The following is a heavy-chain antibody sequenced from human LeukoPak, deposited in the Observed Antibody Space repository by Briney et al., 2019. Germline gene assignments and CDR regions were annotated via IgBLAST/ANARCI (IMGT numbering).Heavy chain of an antibody. V-gene: IGHV4-4*02. CDR2: IYHSGST. J-gene: IGHJ4*02. D-gene: IGHD6-13*01. CDR1: GGSISSSNW. CDR3: ARAAAGTPHPFDY. Sequence: SGTLSLTCAVSGGSISSSNWWSWVREPPGKGLEWIGEIYHSGSTNYNPSLKSRVTISVDTSKNQFSPKLSSVTAADTAVYYCARAAAGTPHPFDYWGQGTLVTVSS.